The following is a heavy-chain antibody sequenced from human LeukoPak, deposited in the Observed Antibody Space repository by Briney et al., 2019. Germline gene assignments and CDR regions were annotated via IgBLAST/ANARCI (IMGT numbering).Heavy chain of an antibody. CDR2: INSSSSYK. Sequence: GSLRLSCAASGFTFSSYSMNWIRQAPGKGLEWVASINSSSSYKYYADTVKGRFTISRDNAKNSLYLQMNSLRAEDTAVYYCARQSEGLRYFGWLLYYFDYWGQGTLVTVSS. J-gene: IGHJ4*02. V-gene: IGHV3-21*01. D-gene: IGHD3-9*01. CDR1: GFTFSSYS. CDR3: ARQSEGLRYFGWLLYYFDY.